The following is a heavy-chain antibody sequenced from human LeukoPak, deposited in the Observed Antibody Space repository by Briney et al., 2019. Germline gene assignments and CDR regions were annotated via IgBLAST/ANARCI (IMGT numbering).Heavy chain of an antibody. Sequence: SVKVSFKASGGAFSSYAISWVRQAPGQGLEWMGGIIPIFGTANYAQKFQGRVTITADESTSTAYMELSSLRSEDTAVCYCANDRSGYYGYWGQGTLVTVSS. V-gene: IGHV1-69*13. D-gene: IGHD3-22*01. CDR3: ANDRSGYYGY. CDR2: IIPIFGTA. J-gene: IGHJ4*02. CDR1: GGAFSSYA.